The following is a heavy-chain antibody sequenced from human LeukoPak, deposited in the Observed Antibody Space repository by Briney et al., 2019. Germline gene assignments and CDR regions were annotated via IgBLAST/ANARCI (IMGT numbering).Heavy chain of an antibody. CDR2: ISAHSGNT. J-gene: IGHJ4*02. Sequence: ASVKVSCKASGYTFTSYGISWVRQAPGQGLEWMGLISAHSGNTNFAQKLQGRVTMTTDTSTSTAYMELRSLRSDDTAVYFCARGADTGSYGSLVYFDYWGQGTLVTVSS. CDR3: ARGADTGSYGSLVYFDY. D-gene: IGHD3-16*01. V-gene: IGHV1-18*01. CDR1: GYTFTSYG.